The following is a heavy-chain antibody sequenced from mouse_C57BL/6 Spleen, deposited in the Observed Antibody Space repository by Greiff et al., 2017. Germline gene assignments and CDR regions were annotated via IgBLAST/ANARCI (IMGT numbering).Heavy chain of an antibody. CDR2: INPNYGTT. CDR1: GYSFTDYN. CDR3: ANYCYDPFPY. J-gene: IGHJ3*01. Sequence: VQLKQSGPELVKPGASVKISCKASGYSFTDYNMNWVKQSNGKSLEWIGEINPNYGTTRYNQKFKCKATLTVDQSSSTPYMQLHSLTSEDSAVYSCANYCYDPFPYWGQGTLVTVSA. D-gene: IGHD2-12*01. V-gene: IGHV1-39*01.